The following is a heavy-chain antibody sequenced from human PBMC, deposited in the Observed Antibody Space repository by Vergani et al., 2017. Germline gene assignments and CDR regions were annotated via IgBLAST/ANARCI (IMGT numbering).Heavy chain of an antibody. V-gene: IGHV3-48*03. D-gene: IGHD6-13*01. CDR1: GFTFSSYA. CDR2: ISSSGSTI. J-gene: IGHJ4*02. CDR3: ARVFPHAPGIAAAHFDY. Sequence: EVQLVESGGGLVQPGGSLRLSCAASGFTFSSYAMSWVRQAPGKGLEWVSYISSSGSTIYYADSVKGRFTISRDNAKNSLYLQMNSLRAEDTAVYYCARVFPHAPGIAAAHFDYWGQGTLVTVSS.